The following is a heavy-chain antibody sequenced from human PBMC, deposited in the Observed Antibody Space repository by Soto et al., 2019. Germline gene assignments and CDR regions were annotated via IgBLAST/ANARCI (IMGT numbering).Heavy chain of an antibody. V-gene: IGHV4-61*01. CDR3: ARESQGIAVAYY. D-gene: IGHD6-19*01. CDR2: IYYSGST. CDR1: GGSVSSGSYY. J-gene: IGHJ4*02. Sequence: QVQLQESGPGLVKPSETLSLTCTVSGGSVSSGSYYWSWIRQPPGKGLEWIGYIYYSGSTNYNPSLKRRVTISVDTSKNQFSLKLSSVTAADTAVYYCARESQGIAVAYYWGQGTLVTVSS.